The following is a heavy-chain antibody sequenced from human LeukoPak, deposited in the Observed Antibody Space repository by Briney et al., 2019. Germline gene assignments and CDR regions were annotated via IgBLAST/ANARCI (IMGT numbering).Heavy chain of an antibody. CDR1: GYTFTIYD. D-gene: IGHD6-13*01. CDR3: ASMTAAAGTRPFDY. J-gene: IGHJ4*02. CDR2: MNPNSGNT. V-gene: IGHV1-8*01. Sequence: GASVTVSFTASGYTFTIYDINWVRQATGQGLEWMGWMNPNSGNTGYAQKFQGRVTMTRNTSISTAYMELSSLRSEDTAVYYCASMTAAAGTRPFDYWGQGTLVTVSS.